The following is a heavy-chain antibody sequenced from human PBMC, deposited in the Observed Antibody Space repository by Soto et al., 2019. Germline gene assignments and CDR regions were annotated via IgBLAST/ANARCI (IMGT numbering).Heavy chain of an antibody. Sequence: ASVKVYCKASGYTFTSYYMHWVRQAPGQGLEWMGIINPSGGSTSYAQKFQGRVTMTRDTSTSTVYMELSSLRSEDTAVYYCARDLGLRYYYDSSGSIGPDHYYYYGMDVWGQGTTVTVSS. J-gene: IGHJ6*02. CDR2: INPSGGST. CDR1: GYTFTSYY. CDR3: ARDLGLRYYYDSSGSIGPDHYYYYGMDV. V-gene: IGHV1-46*01. D-gene: IGHD3-22*01.